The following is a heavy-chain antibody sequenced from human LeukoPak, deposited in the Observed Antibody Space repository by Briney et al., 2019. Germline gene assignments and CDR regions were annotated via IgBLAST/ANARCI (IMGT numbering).Heavy chain of an antibody. J-gene: IGHJ4*02. D-gene: IGHD5-12*01. CDR1: GFTFSSYW. V-gene: IGHV3-7*01. CDR2: IKQDGSEK. CDR3: ARDTTSPIPYMVATLSDY. Sequence: PGESLRLSCAASGFTFSSYWMSWVRQAPGKGLEWVANIKQDGSEKYYVDSVKGRFTISRDNAKNSLYLQMNSLRAEDTAVYYCARDTTSPIPYMVATLSDYWGQGTLVTVSS.